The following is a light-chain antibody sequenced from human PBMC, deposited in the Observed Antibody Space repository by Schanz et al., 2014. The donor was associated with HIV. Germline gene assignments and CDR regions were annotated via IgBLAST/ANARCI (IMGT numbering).Light chain of an antibody. Sequence: DIQMTQSPSTLSASVGDRISITCRASQSISGWLAWYQQKPGEAPNLLISEASTLDSGVPSRFSGSGSGTEFTLSISSLQSDDIATYYCLQYNDDVYTFGQGTKLEIK. V-gene: IGKV1-5*03. J-gene: IGKJ2*01. CDR1: QSISGW. CDR2: EAS. CDR3: LQYNDDVYT.